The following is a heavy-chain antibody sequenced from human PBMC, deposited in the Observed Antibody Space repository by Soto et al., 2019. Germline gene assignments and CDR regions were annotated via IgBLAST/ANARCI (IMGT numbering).Heavy chain of an antibody. CDR3: ARGNSGDTAMVPPYYYYGMDV. D-gene: IGHD5-18*01. V-gene: IGHV4-4*02. CDR1: SGSISSSNW. Sequence: ETLSLTCAVSSGSISSSNWWSWVRQPPGKGLEWIGEIYHSGSTNYNPSLKSRVTISVDTSKNQFSLKLSSVTAADTAVYYCARGNSGDTAMVPPYYYYGMDVWGQGTTVTVSS. J-gene: IGHJ6*02. CDR2: IYHSGST.